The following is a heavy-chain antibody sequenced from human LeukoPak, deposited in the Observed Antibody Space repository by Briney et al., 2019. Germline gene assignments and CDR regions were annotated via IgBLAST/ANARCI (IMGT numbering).Heavy chain of an antibody. CDR2: INHSGST. CDR1: GGSFSGYY. V-gene: IGHV4-34*01. J-gene: IGHJ4*02. D-gene: IGHD2-2*01. CDR3: ARVCDYYFDY. Sequence: PSETLSLTRAVYGGSFSGYYWSWIRQPPGKGLEWIGEINHSGSTNYNPSLKSRVTISVDTSKNQFSLKLSSATAADTAVYYCARVCDYYFDYWGQGTLVTVSS.